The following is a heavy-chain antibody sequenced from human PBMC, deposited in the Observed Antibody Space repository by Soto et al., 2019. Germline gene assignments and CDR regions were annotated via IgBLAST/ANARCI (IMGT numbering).Heavy chain of an antibody. Sequence: SETLSLTCNLSGGSFHNFYWLWIRQPPGKGLEWVGHVHYSGSTNYSPSLNSRATISLDTSKSQLSLKLRSVTAADTAMYFCARGVDYYATSGCFSFDSWGQGIPVTVSS. V-gene: IGHV4-59*01. CDR2: VHYSGST. CDR1: GGSFHNFY. D-gene: IGHD3-16*01. J-gene: IGHJ4*02. CDR3: ARGVDYYATSGCFSFDS.